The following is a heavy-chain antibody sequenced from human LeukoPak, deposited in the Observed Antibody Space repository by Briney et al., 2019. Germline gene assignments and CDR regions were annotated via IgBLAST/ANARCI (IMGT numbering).Heavy chain of an antibody. Sequence: GGSLRLSCAASGFIVSNMTLVWQAPAQGLECVAIVFIDRRTFYADTVKGRFTVSRDNSKNTLYLQMNSLRPEDTAVYDWAKDVVIGASYDYGDYIPLPHWGQGTLVTVSS. D-gene: IGHD4-17*01. J-gene: IGHJ1*01. V-gene: IGHV3-66*02. CDR1: GFIVSN. CDR3: AKDVVIGASYDYGDYIPLPH. CDR2: VFIDRRT.